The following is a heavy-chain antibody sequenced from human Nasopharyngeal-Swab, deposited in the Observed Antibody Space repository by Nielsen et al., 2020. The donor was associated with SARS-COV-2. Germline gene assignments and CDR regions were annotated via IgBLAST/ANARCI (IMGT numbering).Heavy chain of an antibody. D-gene: IGHD3-22*01. Sequence: GSLRLSCTVSGGSISSYYWSWIRQPPGKGLEWIGYIYYSGSTNYNPSLKSRVTISVDTSKNQFSLKLSSVTAADTAVYYCARESLLYYDSSGYRYWYFDLWGRGTLVTVSS. CDR1: GGSISSYY. V-gene: IGHV4-59*13. J-gene: IGHJ2*01. CDR3: ARESLLYYDSSGYRYWYFDL. CDR2: IYYSGST.